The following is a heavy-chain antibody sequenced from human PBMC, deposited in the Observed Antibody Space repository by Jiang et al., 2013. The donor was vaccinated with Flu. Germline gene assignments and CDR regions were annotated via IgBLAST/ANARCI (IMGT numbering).Heavy chain of an antibody. D-gene: IGHD3-10*02. J-gene: IGHJ3*01. Sequence: PGLVKSSQTLSLTCTVSGGSLKTGDFYWTWIRQSPGKGLECIGYIYYSDNTHYYYNPSPKSRLTISVDTSKNQFSLTLTSLTAADTAMYFCAGATSVTMWAFDVWGQGTKVTVSS. CDR1: GGSLKTGDFY. CDR3: AGATSVTMWAFDV. V-gene: IGHV4-30-4*01. CDR2: IYYSDNTHY.